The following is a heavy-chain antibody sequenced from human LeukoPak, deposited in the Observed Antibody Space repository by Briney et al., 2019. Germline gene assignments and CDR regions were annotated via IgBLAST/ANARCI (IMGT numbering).Heavy chain of an antibody. CDR3: ARGPSDDYYYYYYMDV. V-gene: IGHV4-59*01. Sequence: SETLSLTCTVSGGSISNYYWSWIRQPPGKELEWIGYIYYSGSTNYNPSLKSRVTISVDTSKNQFSLKLSSVTAADTAVYYCARGPSDDYYYYYYMDVWGKGTTVTVSS. D-gene: IGHD1-26*01. CDR1: GGSISNYY. J-gene: IGHJ6*03. CDR2: IYYSGST.